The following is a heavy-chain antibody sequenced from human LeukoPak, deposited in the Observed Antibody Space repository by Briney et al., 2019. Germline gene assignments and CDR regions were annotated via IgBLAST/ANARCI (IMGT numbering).Heavy chain of an antibody. CDR1: GYTFTGYY. V-gene: IGHV1-2*02. CDR2: INPNSGGT. Sequence: GASVKVSCKASGYTFTGYYMHWVRQAPGQGLEWIGWINPNSGGTNYAQKFQGRVTMTRDTSISTAYMELSRLRSDDTAVYYCARVRTHDDYGDYSLCYWGQGTLVTVSS. D-gene: IGHD4-17*01. J-gene: IGHJ4*02. CDR3: ARVRTHDDYGDYSLCY.